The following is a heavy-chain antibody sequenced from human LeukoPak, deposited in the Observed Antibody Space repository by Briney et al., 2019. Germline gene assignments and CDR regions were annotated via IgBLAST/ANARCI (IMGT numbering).Heavy chain of an antibody. CDR3: ARGRGRGIVVVGVWDY. CDR2: INHSGST. Sequence: SETLSLTCAVYGGSFSGYYWSWIRQPPGKGLEWIGEINHSGSTNYNPSLKSRVTISVDTSKNQFSLKLSSVTAADTAVYYCARGRGRGIVVVGVWDYWGQGTLVTVSS. D-gene: IGHD2-15*01. J-gene: IGHJ4*02. V-gene: IGHV4-34*01. CDR1: GGSFSGYY.